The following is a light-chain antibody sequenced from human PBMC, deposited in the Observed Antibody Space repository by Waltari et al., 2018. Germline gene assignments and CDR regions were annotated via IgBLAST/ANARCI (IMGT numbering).Light chain of an antibody. Sequence: EIVLTQSPGTLSLSPGEGATLSCRTSQTIRTTYLAWYQQKLGQAPTLLIYVTFSRATGIPDRFTGSGSGTDFSLAISSLEPEDFATYDCQQYDISPLTFGGGTKVEI. CDR2: VTF. V-gene: IGKV3-20*01. CDR1: QTIRTTY. CDR3: QQYDISPLT. J-gene: IGKJ4*01.